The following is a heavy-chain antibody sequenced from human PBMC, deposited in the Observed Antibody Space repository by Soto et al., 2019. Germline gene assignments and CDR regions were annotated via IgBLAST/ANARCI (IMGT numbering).Heavy chain of an antibody. V-gene: IGHV4-59*01. D-gene: IGHD3-9*01. J-gene: IGHJ5*02. CDR1: GSSLSTYY. CDR3: ARVPFVGYFDWFDP. Sequence: PAGTLSLTCSVSGSSLSTYYWTWIRQPPGGGLEWIGSIYHTQGSNDNPSLRGRVHMSIATSMNHFSLRLSSVTAADTAVYYGARVPFVGYFDWFDPWGHGTLVTVSS. CDR2: IYHTQGS.